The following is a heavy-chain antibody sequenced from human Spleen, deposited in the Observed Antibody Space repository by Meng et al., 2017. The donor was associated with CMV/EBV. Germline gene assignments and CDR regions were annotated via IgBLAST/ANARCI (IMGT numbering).Heavy chain of an antibody. V-gene: IGHV1-2*02. J-gene: IGHJ4*02. CDR3: ARGSFWSGYPY. D-gene: IGHD3-3*01. CDR1: GYTFTGYY. CDR2: INPNSGGT. Sequence: VELVQFGDVGKEPGASVQVSFKASGYTFTGYYMHWVRQAPGQGLEWMGWINPNSGGTNYAQKFQGRVTMTRDTSISTAYMELSRLRSDDTAVYYCARGSFWSGYPYWGQGTLVTVSS.